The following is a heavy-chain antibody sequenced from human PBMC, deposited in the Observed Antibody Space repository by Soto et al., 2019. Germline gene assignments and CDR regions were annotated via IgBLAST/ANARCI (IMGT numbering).Heavy chain of an antibody. CDR2: ISYDGSNK. D-gene: IGHD6-6*01. V-gene: IGHV3-30-3*01. Sequence: QVQLVESGGGVVQPGRSLRLSCAASGFTFSSYAMHWVRQAPGKGLEWVAVISYDGSNKYYADSVKGRFTISRDNSKNTLYLQMDSLRAEDTAVYYWARDGGPLVYSSSSGYYFDYWGQGTLVTVSS. CDR3: ARDGGPLVYSSSSGYYFDY. J-gene: IGHJ4*02. CDR1: GFTFSSYA.